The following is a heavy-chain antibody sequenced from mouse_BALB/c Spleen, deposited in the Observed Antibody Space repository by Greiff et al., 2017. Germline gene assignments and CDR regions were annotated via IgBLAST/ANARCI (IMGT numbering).Heavy chain of an antibody. D-gene: IGHD2-4*01. Sequence: DVQLQESGPGLVKPSQSLSLTCTVTGYSITSDYAWNWIRQFPGNKLEWMGYISYSGSTSYNPSLKSRISITRDTSQNQFFLQLNSVTTEDTATYYCASYDYDDGYYFDYWGQGTTRTVSS. CDR3: ASYDYDDGYYFDY. V-gene: IGHV3-2*02. J-gene: IGHJ2*01. CDR2: ISYSGST. CDR1: GYSITSDYA.